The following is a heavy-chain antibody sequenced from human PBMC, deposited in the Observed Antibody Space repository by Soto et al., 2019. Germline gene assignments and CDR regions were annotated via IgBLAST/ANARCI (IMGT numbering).Heavy chain of an antibody. CDR3: AIDLYYSSGRYFDHDAFDI. Sequence: QVQLVQSGADVKKPGASVKVSCKASGYNFTSYGISCVRQAPVQGLEWMGWISPHNDRTKYARRFQDRVTMTTETPTSTVYMELGSLRSDDTDVYYCAIDLYYSSGRYFDHDAFDIWGQGTVVTVSS. CDR2: ISPHNDRT. D-gene: IGHD6-19*01. CDR1: GYNFTSYG. J-gene: IGHJ3*02. V-gene: IGHV1-18*01.